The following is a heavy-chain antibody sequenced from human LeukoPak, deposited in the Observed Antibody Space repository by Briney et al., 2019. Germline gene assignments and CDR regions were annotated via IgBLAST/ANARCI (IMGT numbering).Heavy chain of an antibody. CDR1: GYSMRGGYY. D-gene: IGHD2-21*01. CDR2: IYHSGNT. V-gene: IGHV4-38-2*02. Sequence: PSETLSLPCTVSGYSMRGGYYWGWIRPPPGKGLEWIGTIYHSGNTYYNPSLKSRVTISIDTSKNQFSLKLRSVTAADTAVYYCARANRPSVMNYWRQGTLVTVSS. J-gene: IGHJ4*02. CDR3: ARANRPSVMNY.